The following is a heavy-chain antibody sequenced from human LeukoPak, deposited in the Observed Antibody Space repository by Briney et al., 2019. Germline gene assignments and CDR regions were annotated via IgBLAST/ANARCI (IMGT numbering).Heavy chain of an antibody. CDR1: GFTFSSYS. CDR2: ISSSSSYI. CDR3: AGDVDTAMVTGYSDY. D-gene: IGHD5-18*01. Sequence: GGSLRLSCAASGFTFSSYSMNWVRQAPGKGLEWVSSISSSSSYIYYADSVKGRFTISRDNAKNSLYLQMNSLRAEDTAVYYCAGDVDTAMVTGYSDYWGQGTLVTVSS. J-gene: IGHJ4*02. V-gene: IGHV3-21*01.